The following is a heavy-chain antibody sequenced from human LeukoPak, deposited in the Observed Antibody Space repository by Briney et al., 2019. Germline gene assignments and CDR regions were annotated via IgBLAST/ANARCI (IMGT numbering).Heavy chain of an antibody. J-gene: IGHJ4*02. V-gene: IGHV3-48*03. CDR3: ARVAKYYYGSETYYFFDY. Sequence: GGSLRLSCAASGFTFSSYEMNWVRQAPGKGLEWVSYISSSGSTIYYADSVKGRFTISRDNAKNSLYLQMNGLRVEDTAVYYCARVAKYYYGSETYYFFDYWGQGTLVTVSS. CDR1: GFTFSSYE. D-gene: IGHD3-10*01. CDR2: ISSSGSTI.